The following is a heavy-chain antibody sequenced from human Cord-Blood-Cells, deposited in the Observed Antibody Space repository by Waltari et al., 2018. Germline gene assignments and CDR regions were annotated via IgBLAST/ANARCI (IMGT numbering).Heavy chain of an antibody. J-gene: IGHJ4*02. V-gene: IGHV1-3*01. CDR1: GYTFTSYA. Sequence: QVQLVQSGAEVKKPGASVKVSCKASGYTFTSYAMHWVRQAPGQRLEWMGWINAGNGNTKYSQKFQGRVTITRDTFASTAYMELSSLRSEDTAVYYCAGCSSTSCYTFDYWGQGTLVTVSS. CDR2: INAGNGNT. CDR3: AGCSSTSCYTFDY. D-gene: IGHD2-2*02.